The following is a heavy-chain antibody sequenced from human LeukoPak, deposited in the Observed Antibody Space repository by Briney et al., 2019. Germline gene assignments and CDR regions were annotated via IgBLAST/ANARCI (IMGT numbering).Heavy chain of an antibody. Sequence: SETLSLTCAVYGGSFSGYYWSWIRQTPGKGLEWIGEIIHSGSTNYSPSLKSRFTISLDAAKSQFSLRLTSMTAADTAVYYCAGYSGSPRYFDYWGQGTLVTVSS. CDR1: GGSFSGYY. J-gene: IGHJ4*02. CDR2: IIHSGST. CDR3: AGYSGSPRYFDY. V-gene: IGHV4-34*12. D-gene: IGHD6-6*01.